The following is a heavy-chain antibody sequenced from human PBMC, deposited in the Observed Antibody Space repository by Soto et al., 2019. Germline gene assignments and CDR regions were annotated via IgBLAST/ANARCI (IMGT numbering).Heavy chain of an antibody. CDR3: ARQVVADARGYYAMDV. J-gene: IGHJ6*02. CDR2: IDPRDSYT. V-gene: IGHV5-10-1*01. CDR1: GYSFTNYW. D-gene: IGHD2-15*01. Sequence: GESLKISCQASGYSFTNYWITWVRQMPDKGLEWMGRIDPRDSYTNYNPSFQGHVTISADRSVNTAYLQWSSLRASDTAVYYCARQVVADARGYYAMDVWGRVTMGTVSS.